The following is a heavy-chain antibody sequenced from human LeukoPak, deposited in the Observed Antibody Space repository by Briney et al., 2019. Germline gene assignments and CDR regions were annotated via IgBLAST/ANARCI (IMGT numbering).Heavy chain of an antibody. CDR1: GYNFTNYW. J-gene: IGHJ4*02. CDR3: ARHSPDPYYFDY. V-gene: IGHV5-51*01. CDR2: IYPGDSDT. Sequence: GESLKISFQGSGYNFTNYWIGWVRQMPGKGLEWMGIIYPGDSDTRYSSSFQGQVTISADKSISTAYLQWSSLKASDTAMYYCARHSPDPYYFDYWGQGTLVTVSS.